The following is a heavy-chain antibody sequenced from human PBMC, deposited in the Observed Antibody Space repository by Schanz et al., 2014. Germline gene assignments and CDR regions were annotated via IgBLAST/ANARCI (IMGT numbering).Heavy chain of an antibody. Sequence: QVQLVQSGAEVKKPGASVKVSCKVSGSIFSKLLMHWVRQGPAKGLEWMGGFDPKKGEVIYAQKFQGRVTMTEDTSTGTAYMELRSLTSEDTAVYYCATGPHIVVAFDYWGQGTLVTVSS. D-gene: IGHD2-21*01. CDR2: FDPKKGEV. V-gene: IGHV1-24*01. CDR3: ATGPHIVVAFDY. J-gene: IGHJ4*02. CDR1: GSIFSKLL.